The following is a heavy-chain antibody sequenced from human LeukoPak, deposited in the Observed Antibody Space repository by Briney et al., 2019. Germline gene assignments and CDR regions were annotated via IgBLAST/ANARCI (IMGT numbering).Heavy chain of an antibody. CDR2: ISSSSSTI. CDR1: GFTFSSYS. CDR3: ARVAIAAAGTDNWFDP. Sequence: TGGSLRLSCAASGFTFSSYSMNWVRQAPGKGLEWVSYISSSSSTIYYADSVKGRFTISRDNAKNSLYLQMNSLRAEDTAVYYCARVAIAAAGTDNWFDPWGQGTLVTVSS. D-gene: IGHD6-13*01. J-gene: IGHJ5*02. V-gene: IGHV3-48*01.